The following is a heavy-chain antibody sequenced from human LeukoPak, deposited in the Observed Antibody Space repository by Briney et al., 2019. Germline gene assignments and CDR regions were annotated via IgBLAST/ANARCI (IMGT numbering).Heavy chain of an antibody. J-gene: IGHJ4*02. CDR2: IYPGDSDT. CDR3: ARRLPSVETFDY. CDR1: GYSFTNYW. Sequence: GESLKISCKGSGYSFTNYWIAWARHMPGKGLEWMGIIYPGDSDTRYNPSFQGQVTISADKSISAAYLQWSNLKASDTAVDYCARRLPSVETFDYWGQGTLVTVSS. V-gene: IGHV5-51*01. D-gene: IGHD5-24*01.